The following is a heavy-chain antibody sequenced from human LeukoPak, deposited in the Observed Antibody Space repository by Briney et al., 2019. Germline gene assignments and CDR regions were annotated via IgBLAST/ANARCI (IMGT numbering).Heavy chain of an antibody. J-gene: IGHJ6*03. V-gene: IGHV1-18*01. CDR1: GYTFTSYG. CDR3: ARVGGKQLDYYYYYMDV. Sequence: ASVKVSCKASGYTFTSYGISWVRQAPGQGLEWMGWISAYNGNTNYAQKLQGRVTMTTDTSTSTAYMELRSLRSDDTAVYHCARVGGKQLDYYYYYMDVWGKRTTVTVSS. D-gene: IGHD6-6*01. CDR2: ISAYNGNT.